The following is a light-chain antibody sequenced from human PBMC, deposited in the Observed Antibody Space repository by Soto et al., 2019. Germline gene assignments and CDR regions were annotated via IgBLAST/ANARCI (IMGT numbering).Light chain of an antibody. CDR3: QQYYTNALT. V-gene: IGKV4-1*01. Sequence: DIVMTQSPDSLAVSLGERATINCKSSQSVLYSSNNKNYLAWYQQKPGQPPKLLIYWASTRESGDPDRFSGSGSGTDFTLTISCLHAEDVAVYYCQQYYTNALTFGGGTKVGVK. CDR2: WAS. J-gene: IGKJ4*01. CDR1: QSVLYSSNNKNY.